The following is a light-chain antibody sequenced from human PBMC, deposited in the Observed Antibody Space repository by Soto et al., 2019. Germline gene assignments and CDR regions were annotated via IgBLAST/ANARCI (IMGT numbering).Light chain of an antibody. V-gene: IGLV2-14*01. Sequence: QSALTQPASVSGSPGLSIAISCTGTSSDVCGYNSVSWYQQHPGKAPKLVIYDVTSRPSGVSNRFSGSKSGNTASLTISGLQAEDEGDYYCSSYRTGGSYVFGTGTKVTVL. CDR3: SSYRTGGSYV. CDR2: DVT. J-gene: IGLJ1*01. CDR1: SSDVCGYNS.